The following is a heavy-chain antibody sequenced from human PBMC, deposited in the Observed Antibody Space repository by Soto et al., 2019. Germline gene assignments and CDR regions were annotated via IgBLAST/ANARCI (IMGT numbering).Heavy chain of an antibody. CDR2: ISYDGSNK. Sequence: QVQLVESGGGVVQPGRSLRLSCAASGFTFSSFAMHWVRQAPGKGLEWVAVISYDGSNKYYADSVKGRFTISRDNSKNTLYLQMNGLRAEDTAVYYCAREGDTAMVPIFDYWGQGTLVTVSS. D-gene: IGHD5-18*01. J-gene: IGHJ4*02. CDR1: GFTFSSFA. V-gene: IGHV3-30-3*01. CDR3: AREGDTAMVPIFDY.